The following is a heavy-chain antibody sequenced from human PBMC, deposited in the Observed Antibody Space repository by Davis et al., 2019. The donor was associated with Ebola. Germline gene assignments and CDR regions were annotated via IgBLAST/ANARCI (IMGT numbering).Heavy chain of an antibody. Sequence: ASVKVSCKASGYTFTSYGISWVRQAPGQGLEWMGWISAYNGNTNYAQKLQGRVTMTTDTSTSTAYMELRSLRSDDTAVYYCARDWVYYYDSSGPRDAFDIWGQGTMVTVSS. V-gene: IGHV1-18*01. J-gene: IGHJ3*02. CDR1: GYTFTSYG. D-gene: IGHD3-22*01. CDR2: ISAYNGNT. CDR3: ARDWVYYYDSSGPRDAFDI.